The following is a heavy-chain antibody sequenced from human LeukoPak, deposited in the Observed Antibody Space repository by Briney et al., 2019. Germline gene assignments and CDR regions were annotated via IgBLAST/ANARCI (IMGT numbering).Heavy chain of an antibody. V-gene: IGHV3-7*01. D-gene: IGHD5-24*01. Sequence: GGSLRLSCAASGFIFRSYWMSWVRQAPGKGLEWVANIKQDGSEKYYVDSVKGRFTISRDNAKNSLYLQMNSLRAEDTAVYYCAREQERWLQSDAFDIWGQGTMVTVSS. CDR3: AREQERWLQSDAFDI. J-gene: IGHJ3*02. CDR2: IKQDGSEK. CDR1: GFIFRSYW.